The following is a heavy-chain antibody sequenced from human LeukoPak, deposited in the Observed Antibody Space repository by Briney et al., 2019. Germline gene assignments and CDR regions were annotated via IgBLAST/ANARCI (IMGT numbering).Heavy chain of an antibody. CDR3: ARDRYSSSWYENRDFDY. J-gene: IGHJ4*02. V-gene: IGHV3-21*01. CDR1: GFTFSSYS. D-gene: IGHD6-13*01. CDR2: ISSSSSYI. Sequence: GGSLRLFCAASGFTFSSYSMNWVRQAPGKGLEWVSSISSSSSYIYYADSVKGRFTISRDNAKNSLYLQMNSLRAEDTAVYYCARDRYSSSWYENRDFDYWGQGTLVTVSS.